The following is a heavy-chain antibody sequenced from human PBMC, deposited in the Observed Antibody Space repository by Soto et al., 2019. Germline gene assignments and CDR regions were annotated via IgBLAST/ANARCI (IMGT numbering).Heavy chain of an antibody. Sequence: SEPLCLTWTVAGGSISSYYWSWIRQPPGKGLEWIGYIYYSGSTNYNPSLKSRVTISVDTSKNQFSLKLSSVTAADTAVYYCARRYGTTFDYWAREPWSPSPQ. D-gene: IGHD1-7*01. CDR3: ARRYGTTFDY. J-gene: IGHJ4*02. CDR1: GGSISSYY. CDR2: IYYSGST. V-gene: IGHV4-59*01.